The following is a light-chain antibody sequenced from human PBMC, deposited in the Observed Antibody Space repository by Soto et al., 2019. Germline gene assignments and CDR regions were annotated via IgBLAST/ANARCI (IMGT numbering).Light chain of an antibody. Sequence: QSVLTQPPSASGTPGQRVTISCSGSSSNIGSNTVNWYQQLPGTAPKLLIYSNNQRPSGVPDRFSASKSGTSASLAISGPQSEDEADYYCAAWDDSLSGVVFGGGTKLTVL. CDR3: AAWDDSLSGVV. V-gene: IGLV1-44*01. J-gene: IGLJ2*01. CDR1: SSNIGSNT. CDR2: SNN.